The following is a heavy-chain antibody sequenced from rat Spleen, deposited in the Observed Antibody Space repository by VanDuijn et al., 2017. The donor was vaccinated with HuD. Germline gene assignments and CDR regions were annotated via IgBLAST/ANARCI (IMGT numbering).Heavy chain of an antibody. CDR3: ARDIGAPWDH. D-gene: IGHD1-2*01. CDR1: GFTFSNYG. Sequence: EVQLVESGGGLVQPGRSLKLSCAASGFTFSNYGMAWVRQAPTKGLEWVATISYDGSSTYYRDSVKGRFTISRDNAKSTLYLQMDSLRSEDTATYYCARDIGAPWDHWSQGVMVTVSS. CDR2: ISYDGSST. J-gene: IGHJ2*01. V-gene: IGHV5-29*01.